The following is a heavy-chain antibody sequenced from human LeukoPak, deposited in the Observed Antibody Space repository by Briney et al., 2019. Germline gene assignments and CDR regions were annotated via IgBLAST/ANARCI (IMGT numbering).Heavy chain of an antibody. V-gene: IGHV4-59*01. J-gene: IGHJ4*02. CDR1: GGSISSYY. CDR2: IYYSGST. Sequence: SETLSLTCTVSGGSISSYYWSWIRQPPGKGLEWIGYIYYSGSTNYNPSLKSRVTISVDTSKNQFSLKLSPVTAADTAVYYCASGGYSYGYRPLDYWGQGTLVTVSS. CDR3: ASGGYSYGYRPLDY. D-gene: IGHD5-18*01.